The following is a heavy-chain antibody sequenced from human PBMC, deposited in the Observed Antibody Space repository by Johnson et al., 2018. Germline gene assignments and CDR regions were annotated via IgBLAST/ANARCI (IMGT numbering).Heavy chain of an antibody. CDR3: GRDRATRYFDY. CDR2: IWYDGSNT. Sequence: VQLVETGGGVVQPGGSLRLSCAASGFTFRNFGMHWVRQAPGKGLEWVAFIWYDGSNTDYADSVRGRFTFSRDNSKNTLYRQMNSLRAEDTAVYYCGRDRATRYFDYWGQGTLVTVSS. J-gene: IGHJ4*02. D-gene: IGHD1-1*01. V-gene: IGHV3-33*01. CDR1: GFTFRNFG.